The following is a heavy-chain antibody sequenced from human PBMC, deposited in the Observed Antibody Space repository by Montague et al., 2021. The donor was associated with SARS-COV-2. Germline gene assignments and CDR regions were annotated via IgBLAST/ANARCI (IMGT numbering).Heavy chain of an antibody. J-gene: IGHJ5*02. CDR1: GGSISSYY. CDR2: IFHSGIT. Sequence: SETLSLTCTVSGGSISSYYWSWIRQSPGKGLEWIGYIFHSGITDYNPSLKSRVTISVDTSKNQFSRQLNSVTAADSAVYYCARTEYNWNDWFDPWGQGTLVTVSS. D-gene: IGHD1-20*01. V-gene: IGHV4-59*13. CDR3: ARTEYNWNDWFDP.